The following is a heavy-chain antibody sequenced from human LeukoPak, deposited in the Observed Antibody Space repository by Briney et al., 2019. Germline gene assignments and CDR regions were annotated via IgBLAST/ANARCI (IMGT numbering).Heavy chain of an antibody. Sequence: AGGSLRLSCAASGFTFSGSPIHWVRQASGRGLEWVGHIRRKADNYATTYAASMKGRFTISRDDSKNTAFLQMNSLKIEDSAVYYCTKDYYYSLDVWGQGTTVTVS. CDR3: TKDYYYSLDV. CDR1: GFTFSGSP. CDR2: IRRKADNYAT. J-gene: IGHJ6*02. V-gene: IGHV3-73*01.